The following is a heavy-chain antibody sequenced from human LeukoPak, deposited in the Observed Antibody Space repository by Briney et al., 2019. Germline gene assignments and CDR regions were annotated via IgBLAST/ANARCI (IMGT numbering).Heavy chain of an antibody. D-gene: IGHD3-10*01. Sequence: ASVKVSCKASGYTFTSYGISWVRQAPGQGLEWMGWISAYNGNTNYAQKLQGRVTMTTDTSTSTAYMELRSLRSDDTAVYYCARASSSRYYYGSGSYHCMDVWGQGTTVTVSS. CDR3: ARASSSRYYYGSGSYHCMDV. J-gene: IGHJ6*02. V-gene: IGHV1-18*01. CDR2: ISAYNGNT. CDR1: GYTFTSYG.